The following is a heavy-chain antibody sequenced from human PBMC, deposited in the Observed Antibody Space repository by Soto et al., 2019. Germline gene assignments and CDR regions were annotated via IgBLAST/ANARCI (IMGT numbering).Heavy chain of an antibody. D-gene: IGHD3-3*01. J-gene: IGHJ4*02. CDR2: INHSGST. CDR1: GGSFSGYY. Sequence: SETLSLTCAVYGGSFSGYYWSWIRQPPGKGLEWIGEINHSGSTNYNPSLKSRVTISVDTSKNQFSLKLSSVTAADTAVYYCAYDFWSGYYSSLWGQGTLVTVSS. V-gene: IGHV4-34*01. CDR3: AYDFWSGYYSSL.